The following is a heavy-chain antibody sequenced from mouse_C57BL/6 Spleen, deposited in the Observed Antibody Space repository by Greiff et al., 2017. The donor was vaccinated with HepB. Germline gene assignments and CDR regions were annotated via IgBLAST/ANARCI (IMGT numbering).Heavy chain of an antibody. CDR3: AGCSSYSAWFAY. Sequence: QVQLKESGPGLVQPSQSLSITCTVSGFSLNSYGVHWVRQSPGKGLEWLGVIWRGGSTDYNAAFMSRLSITKDNSKSKVFFKMNILQADHTAIYYCAGCSSYSAWFAYWGQGTLVTVSA. CDR1: GFSLNSYG. D-gene: IGHD1-1*01. V-gene: IGHV2-5*01. J-gene: IGHJ3*01. CDR2: IWRGGST.